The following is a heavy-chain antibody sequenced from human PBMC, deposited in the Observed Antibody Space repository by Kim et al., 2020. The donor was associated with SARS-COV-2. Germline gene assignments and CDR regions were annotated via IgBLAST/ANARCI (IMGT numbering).Heavy chain of an antibody. CDR3: AVKHSGNYPFDY. CDR2: ISGSGGGI. V-gene: IGHV3-23*01. J-gene: IGHJ4*02. CDR1: GFAFSSYA. Sequence: GGSLRLSCATSGFAFSSYAMGWVRQAPGKGLQWVSSISGSGGGISYADSVKGRFTVSSDSSKNTLYLQMNSLRAKDSAVYYCAVKHSGNYPFDYWGQGTLVTVSS. D-gene: IGHD1-26*01.